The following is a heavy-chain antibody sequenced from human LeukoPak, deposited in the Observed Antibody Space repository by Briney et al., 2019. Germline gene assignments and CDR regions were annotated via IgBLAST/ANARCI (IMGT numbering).Heavy chain of an antibody. V-gene: IGHV3-23*01. CDR1: GFTFSSYA. D-gene: IGHD5-18*01. CDR2: ISGSGGST. J-gene: IGHJ4*02. Sequence: GGSLRLSCAASGFTFSSYAMSWVRQAPGKGLEWVSAISGSGGSTYYADSVKGRFTISRDNSKNTLCLQMNSLRAEDTAVYYCAKGGYSYGVFDYWGQGTLVTVSS. CDR3: AKGGYSYGVFDY.